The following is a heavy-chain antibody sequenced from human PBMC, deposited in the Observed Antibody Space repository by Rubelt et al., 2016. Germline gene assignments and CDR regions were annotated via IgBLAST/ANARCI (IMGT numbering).Heavy chain of an antibody. J-gene: IGHJ4*02. Sequence: QVQLVQSGAEVRKPGASVKVSCKASGYTFTTYGISWLRQAPGQGLEWMGWIKTYNGDTNYAQRVQGRVTMTTDTSTGTGYREVRTRSSEDTAVDYCVRDGRVFEYYFDFWGQGTLVTVSS. CDR2: IKTYNGDT. CDR1: GYTFTTYG. V-gene: IGHV1-18*01. D-gene: IGHD3-10*01. CDR3: VRDGRVFEYYFDF.